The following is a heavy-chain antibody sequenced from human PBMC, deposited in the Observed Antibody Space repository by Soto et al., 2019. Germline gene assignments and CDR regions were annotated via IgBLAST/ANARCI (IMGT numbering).Heavy chain of an antibody. Sequence: GGSLRLSCAASGLTFSSYAMNWVRQAPGKGLEWVSGISYGGGSTNYADSVKGRFTISRDNSKNTLYLQMNSLRAEDTAVYYCAKNPGYYYDSTGYHFDYWGQGTLVTVS. CDR2: ISYGGGST. CDR3: AKNPGYYYDSTGYHFDY. CDR1: GLTFSSYA. J-gene: IGHJ4*02. V-gene: IGHV3-23*01. D-gene: IGHD3-22*01.